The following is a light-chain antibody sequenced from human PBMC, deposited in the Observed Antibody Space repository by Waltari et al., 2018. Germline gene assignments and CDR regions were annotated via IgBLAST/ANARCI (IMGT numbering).Light chain of an antibody. J-gene: IGKJ5*01. V-gene: IGKV3-15*01. Sequence: EIVMTQSPATLSVSPGERATLSCRASQSVASNVAWYQQKPGQAPRLLIYGASSRATGSPARFSGSGSGSELTLTISSLQSEEFAVYYCQQCDNWPRLTFGQGTRLEIK. CDR2: GAS. CDR1: QSVASN. CDR3: QQCDNWPRLT.